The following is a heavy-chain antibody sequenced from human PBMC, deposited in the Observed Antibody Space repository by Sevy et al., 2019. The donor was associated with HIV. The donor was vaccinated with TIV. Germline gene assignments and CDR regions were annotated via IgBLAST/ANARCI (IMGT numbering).Heavy chain of an antibody. CDR2: IYWDDDG. V-gene: IGHV2-5*02. CDR1: GFSLSATGVG. Sequence: SGPTLVNPTQTLTLTCTFSGFSLSATGVGVGWIRQPPGKALEWLPVIYWDDDGRYSPSLRNRVTITKDTSTTQVVLTLTNIDPVDTGTYYCAHTAAARPNWFYPWGQGTLVTVSS. D-gene: IGHD6-6*01. J-gene: IGHJ5*02. CDR3: AHTAAARPNWFYP.